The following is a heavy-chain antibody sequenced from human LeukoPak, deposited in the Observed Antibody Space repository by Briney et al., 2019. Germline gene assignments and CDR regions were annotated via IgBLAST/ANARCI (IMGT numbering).Heavy chain of an antibody. V-gene: IGHV3-23*01. CDR3: TVVLGFLGYFQH. D-gene: IGHD3-3*01. Sequence: GGTLRLSCAASGFTFSSCDMSWVRQAPGKGLEWVSAISGSGGSTYYADSVKGRFTISRDNSKNTLYLQMNSLRAEDTAVYYCTVVLGFLGYFQHWGQGTLVTVSS. CDR1: GFTFSSCD. J-gene: IGHJ1*01. CDR2: ISGSGGST.